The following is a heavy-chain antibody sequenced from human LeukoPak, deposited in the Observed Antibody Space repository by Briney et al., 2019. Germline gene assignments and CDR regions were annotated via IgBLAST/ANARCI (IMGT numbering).Heavy chain of an antibody. J-gene: IGHJ4*02. Sequence: ASVKVSCKASGYTFTNYGLSWARQAPGQGLEWMGWISTYNGNTNYAHKFQGRVTMTTDTSTSTGYMEMRSLRSDDTAVYYCARGGVSNSWYRTPDYWGQGTLVTVSS. CDR2: ISTYNGNT. CDR1: GYTFTNYG. CDR3: ARGGVSNSWYRTPDY. D-gene: IGHD6-13*01. V-gene: IGHV1-18*01.